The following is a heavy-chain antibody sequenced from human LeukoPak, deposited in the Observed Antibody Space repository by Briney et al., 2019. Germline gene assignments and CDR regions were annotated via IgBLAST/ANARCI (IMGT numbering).Heavy chain of an antibody. CDR1: GFTFSNAW. Sequence: PGGSLSLSCAASGFTFSNAWMSWVRQAPGKGLEWVGRIKSKTDGGTTDYAAPVKGRFTISRDDSKNTLYLQMNSLKTEDTAVYYCTTVAYYYLLTGPDWFDPWGQGTLVTVSS. J-gene: IGHJ5*02. CDR2: IKSKTDGGTT. V-gene: IGHV3-15*01. D-gene: IGHD3-9*01. CDR3: TTVAYYYLLTGPDWFDP.